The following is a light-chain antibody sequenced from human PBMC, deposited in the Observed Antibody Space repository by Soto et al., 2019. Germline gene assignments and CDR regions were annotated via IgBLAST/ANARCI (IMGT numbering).Light chain of an antibody. V-gene: IGKV1-5*01. J-gene: IGKJ4*01. CDR1: QSISSY. CDR2: DAS. CDR3: QQYNSYSPLT. Sequence: DIQMTQSPSSLSASVGDGVTITCRASQSISSYVSWYQQKPVKAPKLLIYDASSLESGVPSRFSGSGSGTEFTLTISSLQPDDFATYYCQQYNSYSPLTFGGGTKVDIK.